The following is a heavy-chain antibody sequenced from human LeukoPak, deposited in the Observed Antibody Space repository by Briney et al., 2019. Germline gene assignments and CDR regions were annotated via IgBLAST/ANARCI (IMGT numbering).Heavy chain of an antibody. D-gene: IGHD6-13*01. CDR1: GYSFTSYW. CDR3: ATRRHSSSWFPDYFDY. CDR2: IYPGDSDT. J-gene: IGHJ4*02. V-gene: IGHV5-51*01. Sequence: GESLKISYKGSGYSFTSYWIGWVRQMPGKGLEWMGIIYPGDSDTRYSPSFQGQVTISADKSISTAYLQWSSLKASDTAMYYCATRRHSSSWFPDYFDYWGQGTLVTVSS.